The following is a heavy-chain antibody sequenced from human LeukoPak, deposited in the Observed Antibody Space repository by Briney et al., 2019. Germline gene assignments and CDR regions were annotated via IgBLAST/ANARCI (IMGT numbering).Heavy chain of an antibody. D-gene: IGHD6-19*01. J-gene: IGHJ4*02. CDR3: AKDTKLPGIAVAGTFDY. CDR1: GFTLCSYG. V-gene: IGHV3-23*01. CDR2: ICGSGGST. Sequence: GGSLRLSCAAPGFTLCSYGMGWGRQAPGEGVEGVSAICGSGGSTYYADSVKGRFTISRDNSKNTLYLQMNSLRAEDTAVYYCAKDTKLPGIAVAGTFDYWGQGTLVTVSS.